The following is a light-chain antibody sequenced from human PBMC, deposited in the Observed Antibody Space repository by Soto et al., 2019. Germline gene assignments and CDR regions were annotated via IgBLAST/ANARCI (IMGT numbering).Light chain of an antibody. V-gene: IGKV3-20*01. J-gene: IGKJ5*01. Sequence: EIVLTQSPGTLSLSPGERATLSCRSSQSVSSSYLAWYQQKPGQAPRLLIYGASSMATGIPDRFSGSGSGTDLPLTISRLEHEDLAVYYCQQYGSSLVTFGQVTRPEIK. CDR2: GAS. CDR1: QSVSSSY. CDR3: QQYGSSLVT.